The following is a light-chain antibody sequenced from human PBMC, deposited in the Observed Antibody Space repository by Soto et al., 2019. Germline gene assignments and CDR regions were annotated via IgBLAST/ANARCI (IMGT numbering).Light chain of an antibody. CDR3: QQYDNSLYT. V-gene: IGKV3-20*01. CDR2: ATS. Sequence: EIVLTQSPCTLSLSPGERATLSCRASQTVGSSYLAWYQQKPGQPPRLLIYATSSRATGIPDRFSGSGSGTDFTLTISRLEPEDFAVYYCQQYDNSLYTFGQGTKLEIK. J-gene: IGKJ2*01. CDR1: QTVGSSY.